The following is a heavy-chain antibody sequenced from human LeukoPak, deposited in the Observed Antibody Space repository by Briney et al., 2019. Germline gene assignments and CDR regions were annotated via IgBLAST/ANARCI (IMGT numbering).Heavy chain of an antibody. V-gene: IGHV4-61*02. CDR2: IETSGNT. Sequence: PSQTLSLTCTVSGASISSGGYFLSWIRQPAGKGLEWIGRIETSGNTNYKPSLKSRVTMSVDTSKNQFSLKLSTVTAADTAVYYCARVSSSWYQDWYFDLWGRGTLVTVSS. CDR3: ARVSSSWYQDWYFDL. D-gene: IGHD6-13*01. J-gene: IGHJ2*01. CDR1: GASISSGGYF.